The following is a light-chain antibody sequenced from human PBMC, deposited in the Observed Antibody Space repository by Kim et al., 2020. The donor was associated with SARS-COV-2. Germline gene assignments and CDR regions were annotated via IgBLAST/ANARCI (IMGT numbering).Light chain of an antibody. CDR2: GVT. Sequence: GQSLTISCTGSSGDIGGYDFVSLYQQFPGKAPKLMIYGVTNRPSGVSSRFSGSKSGNTASLIISGLQAEDEADYYCSSYTSSTTLVFGGGTKVTVL. V-gene: IGLV2-14*03. CDR1: SGDIGGYDF. J-gene: IGLJ2*01. CDR3: SSYTSSTTLV.